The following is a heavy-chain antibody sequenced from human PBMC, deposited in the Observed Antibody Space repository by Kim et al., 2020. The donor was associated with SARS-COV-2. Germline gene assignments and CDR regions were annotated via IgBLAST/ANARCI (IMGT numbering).Heavy chain of an antibody. Sequence: ASVKVSCNASGYTFTGYYMHWVRQAPGQGLEWMGWINPNTGGSNYAQKFQGRVTLTRDTSISTAYMDLTSLRSDDTAVYYCARGDREQQFLGSKYYFDHWGQGALVTVAS. V-gene: IGHV1-2*02. CDR1: GYTFTGYY. CDR3: ARGDREQQFLGSKYYFDH. D-gene: IGHD6-13*01. J-gene: IGHJ4*02. CDR2: INPNTGGS.